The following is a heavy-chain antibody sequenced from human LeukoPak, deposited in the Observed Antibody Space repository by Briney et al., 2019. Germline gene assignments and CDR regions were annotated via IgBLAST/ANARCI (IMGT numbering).Heavy chain of an antibody. CDR2: IYYSGTT. V-gene: IGHV4-59*08. CDR1: GGSISSYY. Sequence: SETLSLTCTVSGGSISSYYWIWIRQPPGKGLEWIGYIYYSGTTNYNPSLKSRVTISVDTSKNQFSLKLSSVTAADTAVCYCARSYSSSSVEIDYWGQGTLVTVSS. D-gene: IGHD6-6*01. J-gene: IGHJ4*02. CDR3: ARSYSSSSVEIDY.